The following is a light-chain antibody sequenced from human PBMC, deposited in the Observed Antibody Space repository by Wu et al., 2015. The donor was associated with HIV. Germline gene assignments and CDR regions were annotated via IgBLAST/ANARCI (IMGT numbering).Light chain of an antibody. Sequence: EIVLEQSPGTLSLAVGDRVVFSCRASQSVIHDWVAWYQQRAWDRLPDFSCMRHIRGSLAPQNRFIGSGSGTEFTLTIDRLEPEDFANIFCQQYGASPITFGQGTRTGY. CDR2: RH. V-gene: IGKV3-20*01. J-gene: IGKJ5*01. CDR1: QSVIHDW. CDR3: QQYGASPIT.